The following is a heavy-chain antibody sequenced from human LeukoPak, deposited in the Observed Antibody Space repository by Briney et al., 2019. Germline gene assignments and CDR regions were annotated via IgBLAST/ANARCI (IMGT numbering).Heavy chain of an antibody. CDR1: GGSFSGYY. Sequence: PSETLSLTCAVYGGSFSGYYWSWIRQHPGKGLEWIGYIYYSGSTYYNPSLKSRVTISVDTTKSQFSLKLSSVTAADTAVYYCARAYDLLTGYYFFDYWGQGTLVTVSS. CDR3: ARAYDLLTGYYFFDY. V-gene: IGHV4-31*11. D-gene: IGHD3-9*01. J-gene: IGHJ4*02. CDR2: IYYSGST.